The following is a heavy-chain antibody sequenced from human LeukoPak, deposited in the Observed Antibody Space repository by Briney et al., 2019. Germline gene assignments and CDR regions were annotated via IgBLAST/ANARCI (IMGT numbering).Heavy chain of an antibody. CDR2: IASDGSST. V-gene: IGHV3-74*01. Sequence: GGSLRLSCAASGFTFSSYWMNWVRQAPGKGLVWVSRIASDGSSTYYADSVKGRFTISRDNSKNTLYLQMNSLRAEDTAVYYCAKGPLWSGYLAWFDPWGQGTLVTVSS. CDR1: GFTFSSYW. J-gene: IGHJ5*02. CDR3: AKGPLWSGYLAWFDP. D-gene: IGHD3-3*01.